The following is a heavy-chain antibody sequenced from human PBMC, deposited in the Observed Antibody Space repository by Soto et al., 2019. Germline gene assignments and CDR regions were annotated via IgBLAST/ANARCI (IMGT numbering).Heavy chain of an antibody. J-gene: IGHJ4*02. V-gene: IGHV4-34*01. Sequence: ESLTLTCSVYGGSFSGYYWSGIRQPPGKGLEWIGEINRSGSTNYNPSLKSRVTISVDTSKKQFSLKLSSVTDADTAVYYCARGAARPPAYWGQGTLVTVYS. CDR2: INRSGST. D-gene: IGHD6-6*01. CDR3: ARGAARPPAY. CDR1: GGSFSGYY.